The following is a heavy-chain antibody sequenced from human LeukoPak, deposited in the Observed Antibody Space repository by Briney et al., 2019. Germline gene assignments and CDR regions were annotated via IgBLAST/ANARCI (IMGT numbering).Heavy chain of an antibody. CDR1: GYTFTSYY. CDR2: INPNSGGT. V-gene: IGHV1-2*02. Sequence: ASVKVSCKASGYTFTSYYMHWVRQAPGQGLEWMGWINPNSGGTNYAQKFQGRVTMTRDTSISTAYMELSRLRSDDTAVYYCARLDIVVVPAASALDYWGQGTLVTVSS. J-gene: IGHJ4*02. CDR3: ARLDIVVVPAASALDY. D-gene: IGHD2-2*01.